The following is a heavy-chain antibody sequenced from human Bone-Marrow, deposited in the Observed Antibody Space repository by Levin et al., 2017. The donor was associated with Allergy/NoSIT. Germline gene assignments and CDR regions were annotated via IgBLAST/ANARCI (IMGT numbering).Heavy chain of an antibody. CDR3: AHRRQQVYDY. D-gene: IGHD2-8*01. J-gene: IGHJ4*02. Sequence: SLTTSGVGVGWIRPPPGKALEWLAFIYWDDEKRYSPSLKNRLTITKDTSKNRVVLTLTNMDPVDTATYYCAHRRQQVYDYWGQGTLVTVSS. CDR1: SLTTSGVG. CDR2: IYWDDEK. V-gene: IGHV2-5*02.